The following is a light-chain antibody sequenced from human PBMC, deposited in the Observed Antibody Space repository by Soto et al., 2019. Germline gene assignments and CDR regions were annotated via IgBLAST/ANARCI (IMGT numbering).Light chain of an antibody. CDR3: QQYKSFSLT. CDR2: KTS. Sequence: DIQMTQSPSTLSASVGDRVTITCRASQNINNWLAWYQQKPGKAPKLLIYKTSNLESGVPARFSGSGSGTEFSLTIRSLQPDDFAIYYCQQYKSFSLTFGGGTRVEVK. J-gene: IGKJ4*01. V-gene: IGKV1-5*03. CDR1: QNINNW.